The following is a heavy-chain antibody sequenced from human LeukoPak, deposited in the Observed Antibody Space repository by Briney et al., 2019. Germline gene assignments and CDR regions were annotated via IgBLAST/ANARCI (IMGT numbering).Heavy chain of an antibody. V-gene: IGHV1-18*01. CDR2: ISAYNGNT. J-gene: IGHJ4*02. CDR3: ARDLGHCRNVVCSSSAY. D-gene: IGHD1-14*01. CDR1: GYTFTSYG. Sequence: ASVKVSCKASGYTFTSYGISWVRQAPGQGLEWMGWISAYNGNTNYAQKLQGRVTMTTDTSTSTAYMELRSLRSDDTAVYYCARDLGHCRNVVCSSSAYWGRGTLVTVSS.